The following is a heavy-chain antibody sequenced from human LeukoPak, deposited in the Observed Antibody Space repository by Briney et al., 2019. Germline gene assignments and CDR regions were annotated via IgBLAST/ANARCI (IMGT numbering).Heavy chain of an antibody. CDR3: AKADGDLEGADDAFDI. CDR2: ISYDGSNK. D-gene: IGHD4-17*01. V-gene: IGHV3-30*18. CDR1: GFTFSSHG. Sequence: GGSLRLSCAASGFTFSSHGMHWVRQAPGKGLEWVAVISYDGSNKYYADSVKGRFTISRDNSKNTLYLQMNSLRAEDTAVYYCAKADGDLEGADDAFDIWGQGTMVTVSS. J-gene: IGHJ3*02.